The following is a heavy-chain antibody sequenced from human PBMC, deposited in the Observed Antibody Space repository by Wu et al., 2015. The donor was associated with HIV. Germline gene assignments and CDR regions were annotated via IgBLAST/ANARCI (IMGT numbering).Heavy chain of an antibody. CDR3: AREGFGPHYYDSSGYAFDI. CDR2: IIPIFGTA. CDR1: GGTFSSYA. V-gene: IGHV1-69*13. D-gene: IGHD3-22*01. Sequence: QVQLVQSGAEVKKPGSSVKVSCKASGGTFSSYAISWVRQAPGQGLEWMGRIIPIFGTANYAQKFQGRVTITADESTSTAYMELSSLRSEDTAVYYCAREGFGPHYYDSSGYAFDIWGQGTMVTVSS. J-gene: IGHJ3*02.